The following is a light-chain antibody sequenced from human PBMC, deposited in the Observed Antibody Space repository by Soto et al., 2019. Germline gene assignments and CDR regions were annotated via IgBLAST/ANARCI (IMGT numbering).Light chain of an antibody. CDR2: GAS. CDR1: QSVSSNF. V-gene: IGKV3-20*01. J-gene: IGKJ2*01. Sequence: EIVLTQSPGTLSLSPGERATLSSRASQSVSSNFLAWYQQKPGQAPRLLIYGASSRATGIPDRFSGSGSGTDFTLTISRLEPEDFAVYYCQQYGSSQTFGQGTKLEIK. CDR3: QQYGSSQT.